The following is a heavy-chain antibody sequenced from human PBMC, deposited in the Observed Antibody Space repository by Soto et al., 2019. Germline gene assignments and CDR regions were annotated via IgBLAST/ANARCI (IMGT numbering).Heavy chain of an antibody. D-gene: IGHD2-8*01. V-gene: IGHV1-2*04. CDR2: INPRSGGT. CDR1: GYSFTDYH. Sequence: ASVKVSCKASGYSFTDYHIHWVRQAPGQGLEWLGRINPRSGGTSTAQKFQGWVTMTTDTSISTASMELTRLTSDDTAIYYCARGDSTDCSNGVCSFFYNHDMDVWGQGTTVTVSS. J-gene: IGHJ6*02. CDR3: ARGDSTDCSNGVCSFFYNHDMDV.